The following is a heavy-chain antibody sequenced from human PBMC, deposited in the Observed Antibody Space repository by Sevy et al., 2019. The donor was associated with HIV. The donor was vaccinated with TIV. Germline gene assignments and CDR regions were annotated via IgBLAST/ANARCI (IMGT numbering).Heavy chain of an antibody. V-gene: IGHV4-61*02. CDR3: ARYCSGGSCPTGDDAFDI. CDR1: GGSISSGSYY. D-gene: IGHD2-15*01. J-gene: IGHJ3*02. Sequence: SETLSLTCTVSGGSISSGSYYWSWIRQPAGQGLEWIGRIYTSGSTNYNPSLKSRVTISVDTSKNQFSLKLSSVTAADTAVYYCARYCSGGSCPTGDDAFDIWGQGTMVTVSS. CDR2: IYTSGST.